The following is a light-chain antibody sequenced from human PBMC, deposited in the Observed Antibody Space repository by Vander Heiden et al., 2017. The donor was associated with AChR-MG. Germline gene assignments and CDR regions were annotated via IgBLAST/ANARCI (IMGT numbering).Light chain of an antibody. V-gene: IGLV3-1*01. CDR3: QAWDSSTPYV. Sequence: SYELTQPPSVSVSPGQTASITCSGDKLGDKYACWYQQKPGQSPVLVIDQDSKRPSGIPERFSGSNSGNTATLTISGTQAMDEADDYCQAWDSSTPYVFGTGTKVTVI. J-gene: IGLJ1*01. CDR1: KLGDKY. CDR2: QDS.